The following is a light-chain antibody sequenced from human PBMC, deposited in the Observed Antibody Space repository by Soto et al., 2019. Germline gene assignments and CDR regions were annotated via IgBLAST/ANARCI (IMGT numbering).Light chain of an antibody. CDR1: QGISSA. CDR2: DAS. V-gene: IGKV1D-13*01. J-gene: IGKJ4*01. Sequence: AIQLTQSPSSLSASVGDRVTITCRASQGISSALAGYQQKPGKAPKILIYDASSLESGVPSRFSGSGSGTDFTLTISSLQPEDFATYYCQQFNNYPLTFGGGTKVEIK. CDR3: QQFNNYPLT.